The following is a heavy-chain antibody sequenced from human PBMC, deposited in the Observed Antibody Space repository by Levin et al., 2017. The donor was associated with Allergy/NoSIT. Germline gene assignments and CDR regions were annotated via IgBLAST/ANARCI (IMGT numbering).Heavy chain of an antibody. CDR3: ARTIFGVVSEDY. CDR1: GFTFSSHW. D-gene: IGHD3-3*01. V-gene: IGHV3-74*01. Sequence: GESLKISCAASGFTFSSHWMHWVRQVPGKGLVWVSRINSDGSSTDYADSVKGRFTISRDNAKNTLYLQLNSLRVEDTAVYYCARTIFGVVSEDYWGQGTLVTVSS. CDR2: INSDGSST. J-gene: IGHJ4*02.